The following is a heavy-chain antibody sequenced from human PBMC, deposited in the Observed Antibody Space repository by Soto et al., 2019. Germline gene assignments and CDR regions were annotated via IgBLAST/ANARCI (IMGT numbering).Heavy chain of an antibody. Sequence: QVQLVESGGGVVQPGRSLRLSCAASGFTFSSYAMHWVRQAPGKGLEWVAVISYDGSNKYYADSVKGRFTISRDNSKNTLYLQMTSLSAEDTAVYYCARMASFYCSGGSCYPTYGMDVWGQGTTVTVSS. CDR1: GFTFSSYA. V-gene: IGHV3-30-3*01. CDR2: ISYDGSNK. D-gene: IGHD2-15*01. CDR3: ARMASFYCSGGSCYPTYGMDV. J-gene: IGHJ6*02.